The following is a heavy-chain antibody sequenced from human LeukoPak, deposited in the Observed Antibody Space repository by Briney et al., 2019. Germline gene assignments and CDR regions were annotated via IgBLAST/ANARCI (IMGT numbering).Heavy chain of an antibody. J-gene: IGHJ4*02. CDR2: ISGSGGST. CDR1: GFTFSSYA. CDR3: ARDLLGYSSSSVGY. Sequence: GGSLRLSCAASGFTFSSYAMSWVRQAPGKGLEWVSAISGSGGSTYYADSVKGWFTISRDNSKNSLYLQMNSLRAEDTAVYYCARDLLGYSSSSVGYWGQGTLVTVSS. D-gene: IGHD6-13*01. V-gene: IGHV3-23*01.